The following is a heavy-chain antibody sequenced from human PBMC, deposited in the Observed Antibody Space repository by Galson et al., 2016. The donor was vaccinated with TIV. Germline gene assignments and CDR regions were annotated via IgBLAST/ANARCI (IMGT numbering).Heavy chain of an antibody. Sequence: SLRLSCAASGFTFRSYTMNWVRQAPGKGLEWVSAITTTVPNTYYADSLKGRFTISRDNAKNSVYLQMNSLRPDDTAIYYCAGVIYSPFDYWGQGTLVTVSS. V-gene: IGHV3-21*01. CDR2: ITTTVPNT. CDR3: AGVIYSPFDY. D-gene: IGHD2-15*01. CDR1: GFTFRSYT. J-gene: IGHJ4*02.